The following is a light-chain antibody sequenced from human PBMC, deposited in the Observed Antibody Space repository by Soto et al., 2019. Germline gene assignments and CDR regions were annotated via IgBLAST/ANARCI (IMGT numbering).Light chain of an antibody. CDR2: HTS. J-gene: IGKJ5*01. Sequence: EILLTQSQATLSVSPGDRATLSCRASQSVSSNLAWYQQKPGQAPRLLVYHTSTRATGIPARFSGSGSGTEFTLTISSLQSEDFAVYYCQQYTHWPPIPFGQGTRLEIK. CDR3: QQYTHWPPIP. V-gene: IGKV3D-15*01. CDR1: QSVSSN.